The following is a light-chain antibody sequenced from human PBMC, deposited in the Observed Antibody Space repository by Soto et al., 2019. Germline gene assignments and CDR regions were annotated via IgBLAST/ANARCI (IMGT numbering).Light chain of an antibody. V-gene: IGKV1-5*01. J-gene: IGKJ2*01. CDR3: QKYTTYPYT. CDR1: QSVTNW. CDR2: DAS. Sequence: DIQMTQSPSTLSASVGDRVTITCRARQSVTNWLAWYQQKPGKAPNLLIYDASRLQSGIPSRFSGSGSGTEFTLTISSLQPDDFATYYCQKYTTYPYTFGQGTQLEIK.